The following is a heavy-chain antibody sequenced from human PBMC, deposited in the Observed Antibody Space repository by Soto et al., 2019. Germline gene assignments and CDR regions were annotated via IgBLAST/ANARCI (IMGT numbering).Heavy chain of an antibody. J-gene: IGHJ6*03. CDR2: TYYRSRWYN. CDR3: AGTTSHQWYYMDV. CDR1: GDSVSSNSAS. V-gene: IGHV6-1*01. D-gene: IGHD1-7*01. Sequence: SQTLSLTCAISGDSVSSNSASWNWFRLSPSRGLEWLARTYYRSRWYNDYAVSVRSRITVNPDTSKNQFSLQLTSVTAEDTAVYYCAGTTSHQWYYMDVWGKGTTVTVS.